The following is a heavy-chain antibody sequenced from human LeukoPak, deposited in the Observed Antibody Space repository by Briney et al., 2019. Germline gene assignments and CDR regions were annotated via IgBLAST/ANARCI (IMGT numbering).Heavy chain of an antibody. CDR2: IYPGDSDT. Sequence: GGALQISCQGSGSCFTSYWIGGARQLPGKGLEGMEIIYPGDSDTRYSPSFQGQVTISADKSISTAYLQWSSLKASDTAMYYCARGPKSYYDFWSGYYEIDYWGQGTLVTVSS. CDR1: GSCFTSYW. J-gene: IGHJ4*02. D-gene: IGHD3-3*01. CDR3: ARGPKSYYDFWSGYYEIDY. V-gene: IGHV5-51*01.